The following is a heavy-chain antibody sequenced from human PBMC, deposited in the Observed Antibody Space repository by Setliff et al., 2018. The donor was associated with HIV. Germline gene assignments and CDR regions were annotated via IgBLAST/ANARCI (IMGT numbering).Heavy chain of an antibody. D-gene: IGHD1-26*01. V-gene: IGHV3-48*03. CDR1: GFTFSSYE. J-gene: IGHJ4*02. CDR2: ISTSGNRI. Sequence: PGGSLRLSCAASGFTFSSYEMNWVRQAPGKGLEWVSYISTSGNRIHYADSMKGRFTISRDNAKNSLYLQMDSLRAEDTAVYYCAPLVGATGAPSYWGQGTLVTVSS. CDR3: APLVGATGAPSY.